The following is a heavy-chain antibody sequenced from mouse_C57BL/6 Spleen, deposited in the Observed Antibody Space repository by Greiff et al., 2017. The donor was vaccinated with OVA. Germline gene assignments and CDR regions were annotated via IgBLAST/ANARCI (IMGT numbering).Heavy chain of an antibody. V-gene: IGHV1-50*01. CDR3: ARYGPPLNWEGGYFDV. J-gene: IGHJ1*03. Sequence: QVQLQQPGAELVKPGASVKLSCKASGYTFTSYWMQWVKQRPGQGLEWIGEIDPSDSYTNYNQKFKGKATLTVDTSSSTAYMQLSSLTSEDSAVYYGARYGPPLNWEGGYFDVWGTGTTVTVSS. CDR2: IDPSDSYT. CDR1: GYTFTSYW. D-gene: IGHD4-1*01.